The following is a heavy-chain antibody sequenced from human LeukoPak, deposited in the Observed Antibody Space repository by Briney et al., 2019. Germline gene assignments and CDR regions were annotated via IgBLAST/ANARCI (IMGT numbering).Heavy chain of an antibody. V-gene: IGHV4-39*01. CDR2: MSYSGSA. CDR3: ARQLLYNYGLTGGMDV. CDR1: GGSINNNNYY. D-gene: IGHD3-10*01. J-gene: IGHJ6*02. Sequence: SETLSLTCPVSGGSINNNNYYWGWIRQAPGKGLEWIGTMSYSGSAYYNPSLRSRVTMSVDTSKNQFSLKLKSVTAADTAVYYCARQLLYNYGLTGGMDVWGQGTTVTVSS.